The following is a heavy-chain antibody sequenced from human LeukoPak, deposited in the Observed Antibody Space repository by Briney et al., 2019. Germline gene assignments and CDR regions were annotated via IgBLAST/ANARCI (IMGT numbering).Heavy chain of an antibody. CDR3: ARQGGSYYAIDD. D-gene: IGHD1-26*01. J-gene: IGHJ4*02. CDR2: ITQSVNT. V-gene: IGHV4-34*01. CDR1: GGSLSDYS. Sequence: SETLSLTCVVSGGSLSDYSWSWIRQPPGEGLEFIGEITQSVNTNYNPSLKSRVTISVDMSKNQVSLRLSSVTAADTAVYYCARQGGSYYAIDDWGQGTLVTVSS.